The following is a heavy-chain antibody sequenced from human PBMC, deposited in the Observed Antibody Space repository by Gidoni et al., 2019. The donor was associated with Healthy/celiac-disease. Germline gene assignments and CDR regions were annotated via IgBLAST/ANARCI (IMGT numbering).Heavy chain of an antibody. CDR3: ARDPTGFTGIFGVVITYFDY. CDR2: ISDDGSNK. CDR1: GFTFSSYA. J-gene: IGHJ4*02. D-gene: IGHD3-3*01. V-gene: IGHV3-30-3*01. Sequence: QVQLVESGGGVVQPGRSLRLSCAASGFTFSSYAMHWVRQAPGKGLEWVAVISDDGSNKYYADSVKGRFTISRDNSKNTLYLQMNSLRAEDTAVYYCARDPTGFTGIFGVVITYFDYWGQGTLVTVSS.